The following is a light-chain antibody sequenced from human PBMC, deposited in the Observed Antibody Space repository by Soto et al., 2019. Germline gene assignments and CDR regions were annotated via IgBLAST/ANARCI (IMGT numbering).Light chain of an antibody. CDR1: SSDVGGYNY. J-gene: IGLJ2*01. CDR3: SSYAGTDNLGV. V-gene: IGLV2-8*01. CDR2: EVT. Sequence: QSALTQPPSASGSPGQSVTISCTGTSSDVGGYNYVSWYQQHPGKAPKLIIYEVTQRPSGVPDRFSGSKSGNTASLTVSGLQXXXXADYYCSSYAGTDNLGVFGGGTKL.